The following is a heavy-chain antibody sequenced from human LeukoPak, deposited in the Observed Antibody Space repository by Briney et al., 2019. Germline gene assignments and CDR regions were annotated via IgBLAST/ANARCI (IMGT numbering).Heavy chain of an antibody. D-gene: IGHD1-26*01. CDR1: GGSFSGYY. CDR3: ARNPGSYLDDAFDI. CDR2: INHSGST. J-gene: IGHJ3*02. V-gene: IGHV4-34*01. Sequence: PSETLSLTCAVYGGSFSGYYWSWIRQPPGKGLEWIGEINHSGSTNYNPSLKSRVTISVDTSKNQFSLKLSSVTAADTAVYYCARNPGSYLDDAFDIWGQGTMVTVSS.